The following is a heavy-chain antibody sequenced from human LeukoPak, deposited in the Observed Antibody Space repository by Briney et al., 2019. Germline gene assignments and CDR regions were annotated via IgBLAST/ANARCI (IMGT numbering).Heavy chain of an antibody. Sequence: GGSLRLSCAGSGFTFSSSDMNWVRHAPGKGLEWLSYIYRDDRPRYYADSVKGRFTISRDDARNSLYLQMSSLRAEDTAVYYCAREDSRDALDIWGRGTLVSVSS. V-gene: IGHV3-48*03. CDR3: AREDSRDALDI. CDR1: GFTFSSSD. D-gene: IGHD3-22*01. CDR2: IYRDDRPR. J-gene: IGHJ3*02.